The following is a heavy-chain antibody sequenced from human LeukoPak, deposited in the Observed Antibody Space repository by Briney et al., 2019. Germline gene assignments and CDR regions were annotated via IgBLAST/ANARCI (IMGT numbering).Heavy chain of an antibody. V-gene: IGHV3-30*02. J-gene: IGHJ6*03. Sequence: GGSLRLSCAASGFTFSSYGMHWVRQAPGKGLEWVAFIRYDGSNKYYADSVKGRFTISRDNSKNTLYLQMNSLRAEDTAVYYCAKDRYYYYYMDVWGKGTTVTISS. CDR3: AKDRYYYYYMDV. CDR2: IRYDGSNK. CDR1: GFTFSSYG.